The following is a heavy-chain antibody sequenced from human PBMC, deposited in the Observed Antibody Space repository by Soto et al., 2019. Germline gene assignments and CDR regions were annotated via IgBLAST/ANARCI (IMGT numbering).Heavy chain of an antibody. D-gene: IGHD1-26*01. V-gene: IGHV1-46*01. Sequence: GASVKVSCKASGYTFTRYYMHWVRQAPGQGLEWMGIINPSGGSTGYAQKFQGRVTMTRDSSTRTVYMELSSLRSEDTAVYYCAREDLLYRRDGMDVWGQGTTVTVSS. CDR3: AREDLLYRRDGMDV. CDR1: GYTFTRYY. CDR2: INPSGGST. J-gene: IGHJ6*02.